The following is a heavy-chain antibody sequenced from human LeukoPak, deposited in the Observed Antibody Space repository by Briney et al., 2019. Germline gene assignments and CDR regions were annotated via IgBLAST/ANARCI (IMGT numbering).Heavy chain of an antibody. D-gene: IGHD1-14*01. V-gene: IGHV4-61*02. CDR1: GGSISSGSYY. CDR2: IYTSGST. J-gene: IGHJ5*02. Sequence: PSETLSLTCTVSGGSISSGSYYWSWIRQPAGKGLEWIGRIYTSGSTNYNPSLKSRVTISVDTSKNQFSLKLSSVTAADTAVYYCARGDHGDNWFDPWGQGTLVTVSS. CDR3: ARGDHGDNWFDP.